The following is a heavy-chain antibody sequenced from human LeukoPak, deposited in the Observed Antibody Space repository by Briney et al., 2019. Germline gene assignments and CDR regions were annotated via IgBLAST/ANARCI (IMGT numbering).Heavy chain of an antibody. D-gene: IGHD3-3*01. J-gene: IGHJ3*02. Sequence: ASVRVSCKASGYTFTGYYMHWVRQAPGQGLEWMGWINPNSGGTNYAQKFQGRVTMTRDTSISTAYMELSRLRSDDTAVYYCARADYDFWSGQGAFDIWGQGTMVTVSS. CDR3: ARADYDFWSGQGAFDI. V-gene: IGHV1-2*02. CDR1: GYTFTGYY. CDR2: INPNSGGT.